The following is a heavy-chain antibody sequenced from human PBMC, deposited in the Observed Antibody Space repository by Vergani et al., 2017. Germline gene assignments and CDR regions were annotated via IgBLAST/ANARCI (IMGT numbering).Heavy chain of an antibody. Sequence: QVQLVQSGAEVKKPGASVKVSCKASGYTFTSYDINWVRQATGQGLEWMGWMNPNSGNTGYAQKFQGRVTMTTETSTSSAYMELRSLRSDDTAVYYCARDRTPIAVAVNNWFDPWGQGTLVTVSS. CDR3: ARDRTPIAVAVNNWFDP. D-gene: IGHD6-19*01. V-gene: IGHV1-8*01. J-gene: IGHJ5*02. CDR2: MNPNSGNT. CDR1: GYTFTSYD.